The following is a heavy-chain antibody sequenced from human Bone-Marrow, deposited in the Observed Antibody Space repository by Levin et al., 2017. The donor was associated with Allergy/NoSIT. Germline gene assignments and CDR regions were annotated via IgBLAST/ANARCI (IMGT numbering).Heavy chain of an antibody. CDR2: ISYRGTT. Sequence: SETLSLTCTVSGGSFSGGGYHWSWIRQHPEKGLEWIGYISYRGTTYYNPSLKSRVTISVDRSKNQFSLKLSSVTAADTAVYYCARDSFLGMEWGQGTLVTVSS. CDR3: ARDSFLGME. V-gene: IGHV4-30-4*01. D-gene: IGHD1-26*01. J-gene: IGHJ4*02. CDR1: GGSFSGGGYH.